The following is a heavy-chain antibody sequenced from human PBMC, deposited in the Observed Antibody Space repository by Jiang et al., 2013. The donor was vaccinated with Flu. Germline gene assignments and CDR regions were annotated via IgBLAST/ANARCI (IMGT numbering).Heavy chain of an antibody. Sequence: GLVQPGGSLRLSCAASGFTFSSYEMNWVRQAPGKGLEWVSYISSSGSTIYYADSVKGRFTISRDNAKNSLYLQMNSLRAEDTAVYYCARVGCGGDCYPDYWGQGTLVTVSS. CDR1: GFTFSSYE. CDR3: ARVGCGGDCYPDY. V-gene: IGHV3-48*03. J-gene: IGHJ4*02. D-gene: IGHD2-21*02. CDR2: ISSSGSTI.